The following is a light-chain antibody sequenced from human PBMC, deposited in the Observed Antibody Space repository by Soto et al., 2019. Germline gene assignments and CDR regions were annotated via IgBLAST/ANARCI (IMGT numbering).Light chain of an antibody. V-gene: IGKV1-39*01. CDR3: QQSFVTPRT. Sequence: DIQMTQSPSPLSASVGDRVTITCRASQNIKTYLNWYQHKPGKAPDLLIHGATTLQTGVPSRFSGSGSGTDFTLTISILQPEDFATYYCQQSFVTPRTFGPGTKVDIK. J-gene: IGKJ1*01. CDR2: GAT. CDR1: QNIKTY.